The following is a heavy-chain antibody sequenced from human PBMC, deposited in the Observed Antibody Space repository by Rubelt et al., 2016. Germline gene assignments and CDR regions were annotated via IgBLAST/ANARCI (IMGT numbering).Heavy chain of an antibody. V-gene: IGHV1-69*01. D-gene: IGHD6-6*01. CDR2: IIPVFGTA. J-gene: IGHJ4*02. CDR1: GGTFSSYA. CDR3: ATTIAIRPYYFDY. Sequence: QVQLVQSGAEVKKPGSSVKVSCKASGGTFSSYAISWVRQAPGQGLEWMGGIIPVFGTANYAEKFQGRITTTADESTSTAYMELSSLRSEDTAVYYCATTIAIRPYYFDYWGQGTLVTVSS.